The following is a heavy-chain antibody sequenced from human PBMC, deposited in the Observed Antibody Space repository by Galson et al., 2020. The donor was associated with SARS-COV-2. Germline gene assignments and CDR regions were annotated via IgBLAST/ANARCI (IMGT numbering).Heavy chain of an antibody. CDR2: IYHSGNA. V-gene: IGHV4-30-2*01. Sequence: ASETLSLTCAVSGGSISNDDHAWTWIRQPPGKGLEWIGYIYHSGNAFYHPALKRRVSMSVDRSKSQFSLELNSVTAADSAVYYCARVNCHTGSCYSPIDYWGPGMLVTVSS. CDR3: ARVNCHTGSCYSPIDY. J-gene: IGHJ4*02. D-gene: IGHD2-15*01. CDR1: GGSISNDDHA.